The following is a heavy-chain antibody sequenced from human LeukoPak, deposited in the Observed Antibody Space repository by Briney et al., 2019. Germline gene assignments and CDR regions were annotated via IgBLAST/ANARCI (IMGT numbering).Heavy chain of an antibody. Sequence: SETLSLTCTVSGGSISSSSYYWGWIRQPPGKGLEWIGSIYYSGSTYYNPSLKSRVTISVDTSKNQFSLKLSSVTAADTAVYYCARERRYSYGYHPGYYYYMDVWGKGTTVTVSS. CDR3: ARERRYSYGYHPGYYYYMDV. D-gene: IGHD5-18*01. CDR2: IYYSGST. V-gene: IGHV4-39*07. CDR1: GGSISSSSYY. J-gene: IGHJ6*03.